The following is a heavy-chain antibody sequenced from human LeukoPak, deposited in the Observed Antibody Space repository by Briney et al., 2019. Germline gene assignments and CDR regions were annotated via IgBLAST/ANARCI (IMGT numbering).Heavy chain of an antibody. D-gene: IGHD2-2*01. CDR3: ARGSSTSLDNWFDP. CDR2: INPNSGGT. CDR1: GYTFTGYY. Sequence: GASVKVSCKASGYTFTGYYMHWVRQAPGQGLGWWGWINPNSGGTNYAQKFQGRVTMTRDTSISTAYMELSRLRSDDTAVYYCARGSSTSLDNWFDPWGQGTLVTVSS. V-gene: IGHV1-2*02. J-gene: IGHJ5*02.